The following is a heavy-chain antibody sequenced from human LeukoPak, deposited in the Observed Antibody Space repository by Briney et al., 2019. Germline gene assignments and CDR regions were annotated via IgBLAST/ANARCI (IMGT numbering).Heavy chain of an antibody. V-gene: IGHV3-64*01. CDR1: GFTFSNYA. CDR2: ISRSGGSA. D-gene: IGHD3-10*01. Sequence: PGGSLRLFCAASGFTFSNYAMHWVRQAPGKGLEYVSTISRSGGSAQYANSVKGRFTISRDNSKNTLYLQMGSLRAEDTAVYYCARDPNYGSGSYYDYWGQGTLVTVSS. J-gene: IGHJ4*02. CDR3: ARDPNYGSGSYYDY.